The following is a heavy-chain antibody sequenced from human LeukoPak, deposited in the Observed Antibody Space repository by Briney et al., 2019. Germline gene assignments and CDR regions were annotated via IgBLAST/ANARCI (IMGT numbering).Heavy chain of an antibody. Sequence: PSEALSLTCTVAGGSVSSYFASWIRQPPGKGLEWIGYISYSGTTNYNPSLKSRVTISLDTSKNQFSLKLSSVTAADTAIYYCATTGELLAVQYFDDCGQATLLTVSS. CDR3: ATTGELLAVQYFDD. CDR1: GGSVSSYF. V-gene: IGHV4-59*02. D-gene: IGHD1-26*01. CDR2: ISYSGTT. J-gene: IGHJ4*02.